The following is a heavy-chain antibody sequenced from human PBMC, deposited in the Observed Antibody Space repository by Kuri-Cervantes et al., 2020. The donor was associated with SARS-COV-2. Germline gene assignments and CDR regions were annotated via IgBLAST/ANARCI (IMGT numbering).Heavy chain of an antibody. V-gene: IGHV4-30-4*08. CDR3: ARGVDMDTAMVPYFDL. Sequence: SETLSLTCTVSGGSISSGDYYWSWIRQPPGKGLEWIGYIYYSGSTYYNPPLKSRVTISVDTSKNQFSLKLSSVTAADTAVYYCARGVDMDTAMVPYFDLWGRGTLVTVSS. D-gene: IGHD5-18*01. J-gene: IGHJ2*01. CDR2: IYYSGST. CDR1: GGSISSGDYY.